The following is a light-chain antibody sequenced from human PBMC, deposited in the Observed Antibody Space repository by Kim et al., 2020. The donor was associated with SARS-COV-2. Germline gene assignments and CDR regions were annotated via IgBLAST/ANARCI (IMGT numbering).Light chain of an antibody. CDR2: SDD. V-gene: IGLV1-44*01. CDR1: SSNIGGNT. Sequence: GQRVTISCSGGSSNIGGNTVTWYQQLPGTAPKLLIYSDDQRPSGVPDRFSAAKSGTSASLTISGLQFEDEAEYCCSSWDDSLYGPVFGGGTKVTVL. CDR3: SSWDDSLYGPV. J-gene: IGLJ3*02.